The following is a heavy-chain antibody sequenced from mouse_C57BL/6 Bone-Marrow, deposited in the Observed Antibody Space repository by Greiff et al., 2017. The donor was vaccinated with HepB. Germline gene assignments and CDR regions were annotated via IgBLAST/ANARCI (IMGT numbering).Heavy chain of an antibody. J-gene: IGHJ2*01. V-gene: IGHV1-76*01. CDR2: IYPGSGNT. CDR3: ARSHPLDY. CDR1: GYTFTDYY. Sequence: VKLQESGAELVRPGASVKLSCKASGYTFTDYYINWVKQRPGQGLEWIARIYPGSGNTYYNEKFKGKATLTAEKSSSTAYMQLSSLTSEDSAVYFCARSHPLDYWGQGTTLTVSS.